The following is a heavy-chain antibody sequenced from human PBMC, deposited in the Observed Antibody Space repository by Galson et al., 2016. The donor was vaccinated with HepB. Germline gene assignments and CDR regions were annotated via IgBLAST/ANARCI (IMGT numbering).Heavy chain of an antibody. D-gene: IGHD1-26*01. CDR2: IDPRSGGT. Sequence: SVKVSCKASGYILTGYYVHWVRQAPGQGLEWMGWIDPRSGGTIYAENFQGRVTMTRDTSINTAYMELGRLRSADTAVYYCASLRRLVTTGSWSSPSYFDYWGQGSLVTVSS. V-gene: IGHV1-2*02. J-gene: IGHJ4*02. CDR3: ASLRRLVTTGSWSSPSYFDY. CDR1: GYILTGYY.